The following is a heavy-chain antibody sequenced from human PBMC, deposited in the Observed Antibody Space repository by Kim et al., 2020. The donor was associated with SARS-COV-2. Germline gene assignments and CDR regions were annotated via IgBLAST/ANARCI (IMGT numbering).Heavy chain of an antibody. V-gene: IGHV1-69*13. CDR2: IIPIFGTA. J-gene: IGHJ5*02. D-gene: IGHD6-13*01. CDR1: GGTFSSYA. CDR3: AGTEQQLVPQWFDP. Sequence: SVKVSCKASGGTFSSYAISWVRQAPGQGLEWMGGIIPIFGTANYAQKFQGRVTITADESTSTAYMELSSLRSEDTAVYYCAGTEQQLVPQWFDPWGQGTLVTVSS.